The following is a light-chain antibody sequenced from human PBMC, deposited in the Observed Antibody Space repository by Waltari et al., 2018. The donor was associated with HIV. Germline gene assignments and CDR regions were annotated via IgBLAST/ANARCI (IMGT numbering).Light chain of an antibody. J-gene: IGLJ2*01. Sequence: HSVLTQPPSVSGAPGQRVTISCTGSSSNIGAGFDVHWYQHLPGTAPKLLIYSNSNRPSGVPDRFSGSKSGSSASLAITGLQAEDEAHYYCQSFDSSLTTSGVIFGGGTKLTVL. CDR1: SSNIGAGFD. CDR3: QSFDSSLTTSGVI. V-gene: IGLV1-40*01. CDR2: SNS.